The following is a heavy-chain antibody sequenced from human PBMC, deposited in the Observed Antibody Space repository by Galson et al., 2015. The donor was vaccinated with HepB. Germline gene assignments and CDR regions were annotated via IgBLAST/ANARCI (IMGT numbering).Heavy chain of an antibody. D-gene: IGHD1-26*01. V-gene: IGHV1-18*04. CDR3: ARDSPIVGATKPSFDY. CDR2: ISAYNGNT. CDR1: GYTFTSYG. J-gene: IGHJ4*02. Sequence: CKASGYTFTSYGISWVRQAPGQGLEWMGWISAYNGNTNYAQKLQGRVTMTTDTSTSTAYMELRSLRSDDTAVYYCARDSPIVGATKPSFDYWGQGTLVTVSS.